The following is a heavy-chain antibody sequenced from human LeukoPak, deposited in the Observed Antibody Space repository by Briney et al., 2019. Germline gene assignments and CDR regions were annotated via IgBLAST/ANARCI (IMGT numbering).Heavy chain of an antibody. J-gene: IGHJ5*02. D-gene: IGHD6-6*01. CDR2: IYYSGST. CDR3: ARGSIAALYNWFDP. Sequence: SETLSLTCTVSCGSISSYYWSWIRQPPGKGLEWIGYIYYSGSTNYNPSLKSRVTISVDTSKNQFSLKLSSVTAADTAVYYCARGSIAALYNWFDPWGQGTLVTVSS. V-gene: IGHV4-59*01. CDR1: CGSISSYY.